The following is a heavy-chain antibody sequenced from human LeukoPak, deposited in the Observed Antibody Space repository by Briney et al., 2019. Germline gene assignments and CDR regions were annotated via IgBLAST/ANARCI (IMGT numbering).Heavy chain of an antibody. Sequence: SVKLSCKASGGTFSSYAISWVRQAPGQGLELMGGIIPIFGTANYAQKFQGRVTITTDESTSTAYMELSSLRSEDTAVYYSANLLGYSGSYYFDYWGQGTLVTVSS. CDR3: ANLLGYSGSYYFDY. J-gene: IGHJ4*02. V-gene: IGHV1-69*05. D-gene: IGHD1-26*01. CDR2: IIPIFGTA. CDR1: GGTFSSYA.